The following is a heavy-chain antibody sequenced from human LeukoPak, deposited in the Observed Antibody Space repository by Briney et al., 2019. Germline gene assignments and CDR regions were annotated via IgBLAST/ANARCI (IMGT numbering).Heavy chain of an antibody. CDR2: INSDGSST. CDR1: GFTFSSYW. D-gene: IGHD5-24*01. CDR3: ARGDGYSLLDY. Sequence: GGSLRLSCAASGFTFSSYWMHWVRQAPGKGPVWVSRINSDGSSTNYADSVKGRFTVSRDNTKNKVYLQMNSLRAEDTAVYYWARGDGYSLLDYWGQGTMVTVSS. J-gene: IGHJ4*02. V-gene: IGHV3-74*01.